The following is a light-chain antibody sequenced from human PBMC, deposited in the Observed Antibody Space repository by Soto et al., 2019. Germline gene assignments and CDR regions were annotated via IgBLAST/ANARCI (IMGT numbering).Light chain of an antibody. CDR3: QQYGASPPYT. J-gene: IGKJ2*01. CDR1: RGISSSY. Sequence: EIVLTQSPGTLSLSPGESTTLSCRASRGISSSYLAWYQQKPGQAPRLLIYAASTRATGIPDRFRGSGSATDFTLTISRLEPEDSAVYYSQQYGASPPYTFGQGTKLEIK. V-gene: IGKV3-20*01. CDR2: AAS.